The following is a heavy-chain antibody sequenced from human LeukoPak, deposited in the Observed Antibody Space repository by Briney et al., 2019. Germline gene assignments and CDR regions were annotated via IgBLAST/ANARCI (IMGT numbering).Heavy chain of an antibody. CDR2: ISSNGGST. V-gene: IGHV3-64*01. J-gene: IGHJ4*02. CDR1: GFTFSSYA. D-gene: IGHD2/OR15-2a*01. CDR3: ARDLYGIKSLGYYFDY. Sequence: GGSLRLSCAASGFTFSSYAMHWVRQAPGKGLEYVSAISSNGGSTYYANSVKGRFTISRDNSKNTLYLQTGSLRAEDMAVYYCARDLYGIKSLGYYFDYWGQGTLVTVSS.